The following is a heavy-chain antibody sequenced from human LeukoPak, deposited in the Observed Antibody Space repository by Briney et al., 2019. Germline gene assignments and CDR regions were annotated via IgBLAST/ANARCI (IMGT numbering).Heavy chain of an antibody. D-gene: IGHD1-26*01. J-gene: IGHJ5*02. CDR3: ARVGSWELLNNWFDP. CDR1: GFTFSSYA. CDR2: ISYDGSNK. Sequence: GRSLRLSCAASGFTFSSYAMHWVRQAPGKGLEWVAVISYDGSNKYYADSVKGRFTISRDNSKDTLYLQMNSLGAEDTAVYYCARVGSWELLNNWFDPWGQGTLLTVSS. V-gene: IGHV3-30-3*01.